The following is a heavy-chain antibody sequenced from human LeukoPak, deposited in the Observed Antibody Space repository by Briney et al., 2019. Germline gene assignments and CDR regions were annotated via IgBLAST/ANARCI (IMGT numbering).Heavy chain of an antibody. V-gene: IGHV4-34*01. Sequence: SETLSLTCAVYGGSFSGYYWNWIRQPPGKGLEWIGEINHSGSTNYNPSLKSRVTISVDTSKNQFSLKVNSVTAADTAVYYCATRPTPPYYYYCMDVWGKGTTVTVSS. D-gene: IGHD4-23*01. CDR1: GGSFSGYY. CDR3: ATRPTPPYYYYCMDV. J-gene: IGHJ6*03. CDR2: INHSGST.